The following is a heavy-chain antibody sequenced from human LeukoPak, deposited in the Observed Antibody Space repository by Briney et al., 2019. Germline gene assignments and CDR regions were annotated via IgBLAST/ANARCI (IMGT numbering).Heavy chain of an antibody. CDR1: GGSISSYY. D-gene: IGHD3/OR15-3a*01. J-gene: IGHJ6*03. CDR3: ARVISSPYYYYYVDV. Sequence: PSETLSLTCTVSGGSISSYYWSWIRQPAGKGLEWIGRIYSSGSTYYNPSLKSRVTMSVDTSRSQFSLKLSSVTAADTAVYYCARVISSPYYYYYVDVWGKGTTVTVSS. V-gene: IGHV4-4*07. CDR2: IYSSGST.